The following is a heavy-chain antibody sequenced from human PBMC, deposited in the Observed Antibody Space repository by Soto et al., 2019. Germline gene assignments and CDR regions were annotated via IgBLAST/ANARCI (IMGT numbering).Heavy chain of an antibody. D-gene: IGHD6-13*01. J-gene: IGHJ6*02. CDR3: TKYTYTSRYAYYGMDV. V-gene: IGHV3-49*03. CDR1: GFTFGDYA. CDR2: IRSKAYGGTT. Sequence: GSLRLSGATSGFTFGDYAMSLSLQAPGKGLDWVGVIRSKAYGGTTDYAASVKGRFTISRDDSKSIAYLQMNSLKSEDTGVYYCTKYTYTSRYAYYGMDVWGHGTTVTVSS.